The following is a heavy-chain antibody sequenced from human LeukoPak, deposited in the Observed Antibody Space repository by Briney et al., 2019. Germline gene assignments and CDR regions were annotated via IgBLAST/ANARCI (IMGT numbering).Heavy chain of an antibody. CDR1: GFTFSSYE. J-gene: IGHJ4*02. V-gene: IGHV3-48*03. CDR2: ISNSAYSM. Sequence: GGSLSLSCAASGFTFSSYEMNWVRPAPGQGLDWVSYISNSAYSMSDADSVKGRFTISRDNAKNSLFLQMNSLRAEDTSVYYCAILRGGASLFAHWGQGTLVAVSS. D-gene: IGHD3-10*01. CDR3: AILRGGASLFAH.